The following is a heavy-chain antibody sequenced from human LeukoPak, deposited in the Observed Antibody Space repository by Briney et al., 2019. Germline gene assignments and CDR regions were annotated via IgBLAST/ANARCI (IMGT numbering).Heavy chain of an antibody. CDR3: ASRTGSSSTFYY. J-gene: IGHJ4*02. D-gene: IGHD6-13*01. V-gene: IGHV4-59*01. CDR2: SHYSGSP. Sequence: SETLSLTCTVSGGSISSYYWSWIRQPPGKGLEWIGYSHYSGSPNYNPSLKSRVTISVDTSKNQFSLKLSSMTAADTAVYYCASRTGSSSTFYYWGQGTLVTVSS. CDR1: GGSISSYY.